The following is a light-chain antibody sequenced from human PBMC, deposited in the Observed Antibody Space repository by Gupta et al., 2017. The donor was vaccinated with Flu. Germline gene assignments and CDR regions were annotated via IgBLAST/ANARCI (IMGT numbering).Light chain of an antibody. V-gene: IGLV7-46*01. CDR3: LLYYSGGRV. Sequence: QAVVTQEPSLTVSPGGTVTLTCGSSTGTVTSGHYPYWFQQKPGQAPRTLIYDTSNKHAWTPARFSGSLLGGKAALTVSGAQPEDEADYYCLLYYSGGRVFGGGTKLTVL. CDR2: DTS. CDR1: TGTVTSGHY. J-gene: IGLJ2*01.